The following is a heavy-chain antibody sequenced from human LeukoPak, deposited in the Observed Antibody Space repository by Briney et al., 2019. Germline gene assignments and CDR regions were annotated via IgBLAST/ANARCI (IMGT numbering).Heavy chain of an antibody. D-gene: IGHD6-13*01. CDR1: GGTFSSYA. J-gene: IGHJ4*02. Sequence: SVKVSCKASGGTFSSYAISWVRQAPGQGLEWMGGIIPIFGTANYAQKFQGRVTITADESTSTAYMELSSLRSEDTAVYYCARAAGIAAADYYFDYWGQGTLVTVSS. CDR2: IIPIFGTA. CDR3: ARAAGIAAADYYFDY. V-gene: IGHV1-69*01.